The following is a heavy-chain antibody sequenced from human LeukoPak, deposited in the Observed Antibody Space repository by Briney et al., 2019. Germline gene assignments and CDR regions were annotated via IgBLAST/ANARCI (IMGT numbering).Heavy chain of an antibody. Sequence: GASVKVSCKASGYTFTGYYMHWVRQAPGQGLEWMGWISAYNGNTNYAQKLQGRVTMTTDTSTSTAYMELRSLRSDDTAVYYCARENPVTTVYYYYMDVWGKGTTVTVSS. CDR1: GYTFTGYY. CDR3: ARENPVTTVYYYYMDV. D-gene: IGHD4-17*01. J-gene: IGHJ6*03. CDR2: ISAYNGNT. V-gene: IGHV1-18*04.